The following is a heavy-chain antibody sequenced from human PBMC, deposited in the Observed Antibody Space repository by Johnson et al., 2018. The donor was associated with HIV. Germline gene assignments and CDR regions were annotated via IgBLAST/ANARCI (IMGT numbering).Heavy chain of an antibody. Sequence: VQLVESGGGLVKPGGSLRLSCAASGFTFSSFWIHWVRQAPGKGLEYVSAISSNGGSTYYANSVKGRFTISRDNSKNTLYLQMGSLRAEEMAVYYCARAGLTYTLDAFDIWGQGTMVTVSS. CDR2: ISSNGGST. V-gene: IGHV3-64*01. J-gene: IGHJ3*02. D-gene: IGHD3-16*01. CDR1: GFTFSSFW. CDR3: ARAGLTYTLDAFDI.